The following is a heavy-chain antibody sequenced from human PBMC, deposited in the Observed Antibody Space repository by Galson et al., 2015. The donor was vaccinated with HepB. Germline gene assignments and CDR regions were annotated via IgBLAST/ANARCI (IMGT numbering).Heavy chain of an antibody. Sequence: QVQLQESGPGLVKPSQTLSLTCTVSGGSISSGGYYWSWIRQHPGKGLEWIGYIYYSGSTSYITSHKSRVTISVDTSNNQFSLKLSSWTAADTAVYYCARVGVYSSTGDDDWGQGTLVTVSS. CDR1: GGSISSGGYY. V-gene: IGHV4-31*03. CDR3: ARVGVYSSTGDDD. CDR2: IYYSGST. D-gene: IGHD6-13*01. J-gene: IGHJ4*02.